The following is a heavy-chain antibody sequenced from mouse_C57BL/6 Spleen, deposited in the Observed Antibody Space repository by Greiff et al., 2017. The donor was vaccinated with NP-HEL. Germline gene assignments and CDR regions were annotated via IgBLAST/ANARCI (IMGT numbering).Heavy chain of an antibody. CDR1: GYTFTSYW. V-gene: IGHV1-64*01. D-gene: IGHD2-4*01. Sequence: VQLQQPGAELVKPGASVKLSCKASGYTFTSYWMHWVKQRPGPGLEWIGMIHPNSGSTNYNEKFKSKATLTVDKSSSTAYMQLSSLTSEDAAVYYCARAYDYDGAWFAYWGQGTLVTVSA. CDR3: ARAYDYDGAWFAY. CDR2: IHPNSGST. J-gene: IGHJ3*01.